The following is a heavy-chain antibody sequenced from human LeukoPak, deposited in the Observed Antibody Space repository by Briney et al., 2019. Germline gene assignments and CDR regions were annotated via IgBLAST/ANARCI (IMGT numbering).Heavy chain of an antibody. V-gene: IGHV4-31*03. CDR2: IYYSGST. Sequence: SETLSLTGTVSGGSIGSGGYYWSWIRQHPGKGLEWIGYIYYSGSTYYNPSLKSRVTISVDTSKNQFSLKLSSVPAADTAVYYCARRGGSGSYYSIGYWGQGTLVTVSS. CDR3: ARRGGSGSYYSIGY. D-gene: IGHD3-10*01. J-gene: IGHJ4*02. CDR1: GGSIGSGGYY.